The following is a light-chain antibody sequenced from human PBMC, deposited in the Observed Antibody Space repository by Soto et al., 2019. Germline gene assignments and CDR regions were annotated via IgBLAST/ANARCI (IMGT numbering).Light chain of an antibody. CDR3: QSYDSSLSGSNVV. CDR2: GNS. J-gene: IGLJ2*01. CDR1: SSNIGAGYD. V-gene: IGLV1-40*01. Sequence: QSVLTQPPSVSGAPGQRVTISCPGSSSNIGAGYDVHWYQQLPGTAPKLLIYGNSNRPSGVPDRFSGSKSGTSASLAITGLQAEDEADYYCQSYDSSLSGSNVVFGGGTKVTVL.